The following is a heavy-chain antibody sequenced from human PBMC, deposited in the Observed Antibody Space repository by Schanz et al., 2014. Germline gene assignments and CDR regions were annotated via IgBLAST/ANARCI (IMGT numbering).Heavy chain of an antibody. CDR3: ARGRGVYDY. CDR2: IIPILGIA. Sequence: QVQVVQSGAEVKKPGASVKVSCKASGYTFTDYGVIWVRQAPGQGLEWMGRIIPILGIANYAQKFQGRVTITADRSTSTAYMELSSLTSEDTAVHYCARGRGVYDYWGQGTLVTVSS. D-gene: IGHD2-8*01. J-gene: IGHJ4*02. V-gene: IGHV1-69*04. CDR1: GYTFTDYG.